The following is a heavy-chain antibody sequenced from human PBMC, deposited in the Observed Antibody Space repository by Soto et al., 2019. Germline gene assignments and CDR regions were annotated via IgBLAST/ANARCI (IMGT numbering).Heavy chain of an antibody. CDR2: IRSEANGGTT. Sequence: PVGSLRLSCTGSCFTFADYTMSWVRQAPGKGLEWVGLIRSEANGGTTHYAASVHGGFIISRDDSRGIAFLQMNNLKSEDTAVYYCTRVGKFDYWGQGTLVTVSS. J-gene: IGHJ4*02. CDR3: TRVGKFDY. CDR1: CFTFADYT. V-gene: IGHV3-49*04. D-gene: IGHD1-26*01.